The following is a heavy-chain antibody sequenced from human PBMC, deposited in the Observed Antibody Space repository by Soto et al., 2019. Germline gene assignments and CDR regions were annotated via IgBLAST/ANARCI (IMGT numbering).Heavy chain of an antibody. V-gene: IGHV3-7*01. J-gene: IGHJ5*02. CDR2: IKQDGSEK. D-gene: IGHD1-1*01. CDR1: GFTFSSYW. Sequence: ESGGGLVQPGGSLRLSCAASGFTFSSYWMSWVRQAPGKGLEWVANIKQDGSEKYYVDSVKGRFTISRDNAKNSLYLQMNKLRAEDTAVYYCARDQREYKKGMKFDPWGQGTLVTVSS. CDR3: ARDQREYKKGMKFDP.